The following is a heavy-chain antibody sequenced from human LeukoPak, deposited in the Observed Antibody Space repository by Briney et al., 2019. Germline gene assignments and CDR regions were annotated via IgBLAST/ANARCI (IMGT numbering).Heavy chain of an antibody. J-gene: IGHJ5*02. CDR3: ARQGGITMIVVVPAWFDP. CDR2: IYYSGST. D-gene: IGHD3-22*01. Sequence: SETLSLTCTVSGGSISSSSYYWGWIRQPPGKGLEWIGSIYYSGSTYYNPSLKSRVTISVDTPKNQFSLKLSSVTAADTAVYYCARQGGITMIVVVPAWFDPWGQGTLVTVSS. V-gene: IGHV4-39*01. CDR1: GGSISSSSYY.